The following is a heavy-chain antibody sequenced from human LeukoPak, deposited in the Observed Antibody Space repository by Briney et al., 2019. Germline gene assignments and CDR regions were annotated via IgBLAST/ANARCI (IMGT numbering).Heavy chain of an antibody. CDR2: INPSGGSR. D-gene: IGHD3-10*01. CDR1: GYTFTGYY. J-gene: IGHJ6*03. V-gene: IGHV1-46*01. CDR3: ARGPRITLVRGGQWYYYMDV. Sequence: GASVKVSCKASGYTFTGYYMHWVRQAPGQGLEWMGLINPSGGSRNYAQKFQDRVTMTRDTSTSTVYMELSSLRSEDTAVYYCARGPRITLVRGGQWYYYMDVWGKGTTVTISS.